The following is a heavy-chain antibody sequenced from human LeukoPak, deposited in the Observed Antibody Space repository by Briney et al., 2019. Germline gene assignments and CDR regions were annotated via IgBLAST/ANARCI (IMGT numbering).Heavy chain of an antibody. J-gene: IGHJ4*02. Sequence: ASVKVSCKASGYTFTSYDINWVRQAPGQGLEWMGWMNRNSGNTGYAQKFQGRVTMTRNTSISTAYMELSSLRSEDTAVYYCATIQEGYDFWSGRFDYWGQGTLVTVSS. D-gene: IGHD3-3*01. CDR2: MNRNSGNT. CDR1: GYTFTSYD. CDR3: ATIQEGYDFWSGRFDY. V-gene: IGHV1-8*01.